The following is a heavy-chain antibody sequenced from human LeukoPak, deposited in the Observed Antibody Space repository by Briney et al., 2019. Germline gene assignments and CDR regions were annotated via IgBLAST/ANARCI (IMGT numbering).Heavy chain of an antibody. CDR1: GGSFSGYY. V-gene: IGHV4-34*01. Sequence: SETLSLTCAVYGGSFSGYYWSWIRQPPGKGLEWIGEINHSGSTNYNPSLKSRVTISVDTSKNQFSLKLSSVTAADTAVYYCARGRLVVVVPRHNWFDPWGQGTLVTVSS. CDR3: ARGRLVVVVPRHNWFDP. D-gene: IGHD2-15*01. CDR2: INHSGST. J-gene: IGHJ5*02.